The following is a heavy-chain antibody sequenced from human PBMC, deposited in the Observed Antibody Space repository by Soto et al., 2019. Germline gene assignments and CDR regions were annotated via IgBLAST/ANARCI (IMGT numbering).Heavy chain of an antibody. CDR2: IYYSGST. CDR1: GGSISSYY. V-gene: IGHV4-59*01. CDR3: ARGYQDLVLFDY. J-gene: IGHJ4*02. D-gene: IGHD1-20*01. Sequence: SETLSLTCTVSGGSISSYYWSWIRQPPGKGLEWIGYIYYSGSTNYNPSLKSRVTISVDTSKNQFSLKLSSVTAADTAVYYCARGYQDLVLFDYCGQRTLVTVSS.